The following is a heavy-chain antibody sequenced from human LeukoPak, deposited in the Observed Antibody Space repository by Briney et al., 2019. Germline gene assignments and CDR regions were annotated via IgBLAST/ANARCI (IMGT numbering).Heavy chain of an antibody. CDR1: GGSISSSSYY. D-gene: IGHD5-18*01. CDR3: ARGRGYSYGYGTGWFDP. CDR2: MSYTGSA. V-gene: IGHV4-39*07. Sequence: SETLSLTCTVSGGSISSSSYYWAWIRQPPGKGLEWIASMSYTGSAYYNPSLKSRVTISVDTSKNQFSLKLSSVTAADTAVYYCARGRGYSYGYGTGWFDPWGQGTLVTVSS. J-gene: IGHJ5*02.